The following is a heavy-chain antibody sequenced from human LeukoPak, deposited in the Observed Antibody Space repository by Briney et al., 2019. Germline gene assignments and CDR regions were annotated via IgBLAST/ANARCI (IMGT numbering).Heavy chain of an antibody. J-gene: IGHJ4*02. V-gene: IGHV3-23*01. CDR1: GLTFSSYA. CDR3: AKGPDIVATIFDY. Sequence: GRSLRLSCAASGLTFSSYAMSWVRQAPGKGLEWVSAISGSGGSTYYADSVKGRFTISRDNSKNTLYLQMNSLRAEDTAVYYCAKGPDIVATIFDYWGQGTLVTVSS. D-gene: IGHD5-12*01. CDR2: ISGSGGST.